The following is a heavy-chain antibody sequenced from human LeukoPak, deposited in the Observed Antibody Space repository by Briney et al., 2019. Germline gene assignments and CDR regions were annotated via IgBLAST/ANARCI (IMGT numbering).Heavy chain of an antibody. J-gene: IGHJ4*02. CDR1: GFTFSGYG. V-gene: IGHV3-30*18. CDR2: ISYDGSNK. Sequence: PGRSLRLSCAASGFTFSGYGMHWVRQAPGKGLEWVAVISYDGSNKYYADSVKGRFTISRDNSKNTLYLQMNSLRAEDTAVYYCAKRLGQLETGFDYWGQGTLVTVSS. D-gene: IGHD6-13*01. CDR3: AKRLGQLETGFDY.